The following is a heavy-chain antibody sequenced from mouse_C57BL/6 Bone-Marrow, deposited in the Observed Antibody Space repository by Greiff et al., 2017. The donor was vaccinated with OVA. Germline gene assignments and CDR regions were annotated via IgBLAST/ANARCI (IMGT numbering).Heavy chain of an antibody. Sequence: VQLQQPGAELVKPGASVKVSCKASGYTFTSYWMHWVKQRPGQGLEWIGRIHPSDSDTNYNQKFKGKATLTVDKSSSTAYMQLSSLTSEDSAVYYCASPIYDGYYSAWFAYWGQGTLVTVSA. CDR3: ASPIYDGYYSAWFAY. D-gene: IGHD2-3*01. CDR2: IHPSDSDT. J-gene: IGHJ3*01. V-gene: IGHV1-74*01. CDR1: GYTFTSYW.